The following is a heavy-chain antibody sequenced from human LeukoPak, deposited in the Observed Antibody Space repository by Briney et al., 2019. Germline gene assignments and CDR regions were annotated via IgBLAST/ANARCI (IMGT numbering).Heavy chain of an antibody. CDR2: ISYSGST. V-gene: IGHV4-39*01. J-gene: IGHJ4*02. CDR3: ARRITGTTSDSFDY. D-gene: IGHD1-20*01. CDR1: GGSISSSSYL. Sequence: SETLSLTCTVSGGSISSSSYLWGWLRQPPGKGLEWIGSISYSGSTYYNPSLKSRVIISVDTSKNQFSLRLTSVTAADTAVYYCARRITGTTSDSFDYWGQGTLVTVSS.